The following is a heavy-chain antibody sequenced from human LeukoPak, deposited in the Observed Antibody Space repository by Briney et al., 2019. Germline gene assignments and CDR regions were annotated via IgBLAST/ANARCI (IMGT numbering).Heavy chain of an antibody. Sequence: PSGTLSLTCAVSGGSISSSNWWSWVRQPPGKGLEGIGEIYHSGSTNYNPSLKSRVTISVETSKNQFSLKLSSVTAADTAVYYCANFGGWYGIDYWGQGTLVTVSS. CDR2: IYHSGST. V-gene: IGHV4-4*02. CDR1: GGSISSSNW. J-gene: IGHJ4*02. CDR3: ANFGGWYGIDY. D-gene: IGHD6-19*01.